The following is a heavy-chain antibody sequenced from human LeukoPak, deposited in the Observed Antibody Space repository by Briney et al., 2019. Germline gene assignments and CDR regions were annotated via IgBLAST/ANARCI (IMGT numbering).Heavy chain of an antibody. CDR1: GYTFTGYY. CDR2: INPNSGGT. Sequence: ASVKVSCKASGYTFTGYYMHWVRQAPGQGLEWMGWINPNSGGTNYAQKFQGRVTMTRDTSISTAYMELSRLRSDDTAVYYCAREIGYSGSRDGMDVWGQGTTVTVSS. CDR3: AREIGYSGSRDGMDV. V-gene: IGHV1-2*02. D-gene: IGHD1-26*01. J-gene: IGHJ6*02.